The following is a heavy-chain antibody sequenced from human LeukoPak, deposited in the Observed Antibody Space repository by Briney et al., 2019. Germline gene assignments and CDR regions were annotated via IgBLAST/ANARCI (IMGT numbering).Heavy chain of an antibody. D-gene: IGHD3-3*02. J-gene: IGHJ4*02. CDR2: IDTSGNT. CDR3: AREFSH. Sequence: SQTLSLTCTVSGGSISSDNSYWSWIRRPAGKGLELIGRIDTSGNTSYNPSLKSRVTISIDTSKNQLSLKLSSVIAADTAVYYCAREFSHWGQGTLVTVSS. V-gene: IGHV4-61*02. CDR1: GGSISSDNSY.